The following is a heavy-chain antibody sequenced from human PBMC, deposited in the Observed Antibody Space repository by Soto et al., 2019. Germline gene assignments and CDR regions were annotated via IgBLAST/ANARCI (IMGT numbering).Heavy chain of an antibody. Sequence: EVQLVESGGGLVQPGRSLRLSCAASGFTFDDYAMHWVRQAPGKGLEWVSGISWNSGSIGYADSVKGRFTISRDNAKNSLYLQMNSLRAEDTAVSYGAKDRHPLLYRSSPEFDYWGQGTLVTVSS. J-gene: IGHJ4*02. CDR2: ISWNSGSI. CDR3: AKDRHPLLYRSSPEFDY. D-gene: IGHD6-6*01. CDR1: GFTFDDYA. V-gene: IGHV3-9*01.